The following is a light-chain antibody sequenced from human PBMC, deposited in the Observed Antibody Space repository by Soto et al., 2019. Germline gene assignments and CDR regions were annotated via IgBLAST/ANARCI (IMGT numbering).Light chain of an antibody. Sequence: QSVLTQPPSASGTPGQRVTISCSGSNSNIGSNTVNWYQRLPGTAPKLLIYSSDQLPSGVPDRFSGSKSGTSASLAISGLQSEDEADDYCTAWDDSLNAYVFGTGTKLTVL. CDR3: TAWDDSLNAYV. J-gene: IGLJ1*01. CDR2: SSD. V-gene: IGLV1-44*01. CDR1: NSNIGSNT.